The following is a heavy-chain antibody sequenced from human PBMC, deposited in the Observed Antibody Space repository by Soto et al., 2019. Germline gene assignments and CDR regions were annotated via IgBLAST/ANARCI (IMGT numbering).Heavy chain of an antibody. CDR2: FDPEDGET. CDR1: GYTLTELS. V-gene: IGHV1-24*01. Sequence: GASVKVSCKVSGYTLTELSMHWVRQAPGKGLEWMGGFDPEDGETIYAQKFQGRVTMTEDTSTDTAYMELSSLRSEDTAVYYCATDRCSSTSCLTFDPWGQGTLVTVSS. J-gene: IGHJ5*02. D-gene: IGHD2-2*01. CDR3: ATDRCSSTSCLTFDP.